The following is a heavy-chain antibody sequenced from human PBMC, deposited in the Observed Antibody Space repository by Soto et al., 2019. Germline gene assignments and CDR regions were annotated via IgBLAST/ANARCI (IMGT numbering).Heavy chain of an antibody. D-gene: IGHD3-9*01. V-gene: IGHV1-2*02. CDR3: ARPPGYISDWYYFDL. CDR2: ISPKSAGT. CDR1: GYSFIDYY. Sequence: QVQLVQSGAEVKKPGASVKVSCEASGYSFIDYYIHWVRQAPGQGFEWMGRISPKSAGTDNEKKFEDRVTLTWDTSLNTAYMELSSLKSDDTAVYYCARPPGYISDWYYFDLWGQGTRVTVSS. J-gene: IGHJ4*02.